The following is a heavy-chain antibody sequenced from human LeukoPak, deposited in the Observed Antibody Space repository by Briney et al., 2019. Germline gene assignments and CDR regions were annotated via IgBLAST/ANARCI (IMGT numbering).Heavy chain of an antibody. CDR1: RGSIGSYY. J-gene: IGHJ4*02. CDR2: IYYSGST. V-gene: IGHV4-59*12. D-gene: IGHD6-19*01. CDR3: ARDNRIAVATEYFDY. Sequence: SETLSLTCTVSRGSIGSYYWSWIRQPPGKGLEWIGYIYYSGSTNYNPSLKSRVTISVDTSKNQFSLKLSSVTAADTAVYYCARDNRIAVATEYFDYWGQGTLVTVSS.